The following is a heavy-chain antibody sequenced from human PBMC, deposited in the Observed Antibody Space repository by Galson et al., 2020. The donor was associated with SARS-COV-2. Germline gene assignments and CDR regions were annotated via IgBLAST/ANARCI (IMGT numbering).Heavy chain of an antibody. CDR1: GYTFTGYY. V-gene: IGHV1-2*02. J-gene: IGHJ3*02. CDR2: INPNSGGT. D-gene: IGHD3-22*01. CDR3: ARDLGYYYDSSGYPFDAFDI. Sequence: ASVKVSCKASGYTFTGYYMHWVRQAPGQGLEWMGWINPNSGGTNYAQTFQRSVTMTRDTSISTAYMELSRLRSDDTAVYYCARDLGYYYDSSGYPFDAFDIWGQGTMVTVSS.